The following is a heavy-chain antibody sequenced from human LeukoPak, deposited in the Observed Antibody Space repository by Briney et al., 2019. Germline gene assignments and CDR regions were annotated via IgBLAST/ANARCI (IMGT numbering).Heavy chain of an antibody. Sequence: GGSLRLSCVVSGFTLSSHSINWVRQAPGKGLEWVSSISSSSSYIYYTDSVKGRFTISRDNAKNSMYLQMYSLRAEDTAVYYCARGPKYISATGPYYFDYWGQGTPVTVSS. CDR1: GFTLSSHS. V-gene: IGHV3-21*01. CDR2: ISSSSSYI. J-gene: IGHJ4*02. CDR3: ARGPKYISATGPYYFDY. D-gene: IGHD6-13*01.